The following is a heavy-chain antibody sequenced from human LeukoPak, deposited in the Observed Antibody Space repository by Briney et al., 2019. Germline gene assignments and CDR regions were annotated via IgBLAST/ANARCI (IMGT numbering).Heavy chain of an antibody. D-gene: IGHD6-13*01. CDR2: MNPNSGNT. Sequence: ASVKVSCKASGYTFTSYDINWVRQATGQGLEWMGWMNPNSGNTGYAQKFQGRVTMTTDTSTSTAYMELRSLRSDDTAVYYCARDSAIAAAGEVDYWGQGTLVTVSS. CDR1: GYTFTSYD. J-gene: IGHJ4*02. V-gene: IGHV1-8*01. CDR3: ARDSAIAAAGEVDY.